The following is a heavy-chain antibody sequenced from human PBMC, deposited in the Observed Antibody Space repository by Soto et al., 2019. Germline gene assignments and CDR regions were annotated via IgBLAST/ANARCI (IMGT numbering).Heavy chain of an antibody. D-gene: IGHD3-10*01. CDR2: ISAYNGNT. V-gene: IGHV1-18*01. Sequence: QVQLVQSGAEVKKPGASVKVSCKASGYTFTSYGISWVRQAPGQGLEWMGWISAYNGNTNYAQKLQGRVTMTTDTPTSTAYLELRSLRSDDTAVYYCARDLYGSGSYYPYYYYYYGMDVWGQGTTVTVSS. CDR1: GYTFTSYG. J-gene: IGHJ6*02. CDR3: ARDLYGSGSYYPYYYYYYGMDV.